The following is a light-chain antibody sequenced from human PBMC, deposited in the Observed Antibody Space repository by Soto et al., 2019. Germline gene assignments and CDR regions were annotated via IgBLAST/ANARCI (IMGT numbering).Light chain of an antibody. J-gene: IGKJ1*01. Sequence: EIVLTQSPGTLSLSPGERATLSCRASQSVSSKLAWYQQKPGQAPRLLIYRASTRATDIPARFSGSGSGTDFTLTISSLEPEDFAVYYCQQRSNWPWTFGQGTKVDIK. CDR3: QQRSNWPWT. CDR2: RAS. V-gene: IGKV3-11*01. CDR1: QSVSSK.